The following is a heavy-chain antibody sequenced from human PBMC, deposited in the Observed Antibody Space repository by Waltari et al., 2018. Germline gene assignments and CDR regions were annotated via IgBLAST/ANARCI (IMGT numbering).Heavy chain of an antibody. CDR2: INNDGSST. CDR1: GFPFSSSW. D-gene: IGHD2-15*01. J-gene: IGHJ3*01. CDR3: ARAGLLGAFDV. V-gene: IGHV3-74*03. Sequence: EVQLVESGGGLVQPGGSLILSCAASGFPFSSSWIHWVRQFPGKGLMWVSRINNDGSSTVYADSVKGRFTISRDDAKNTVSLQMNNLSAEDTALYYCARAGLLGAFDVWGQGTMVTVSS.